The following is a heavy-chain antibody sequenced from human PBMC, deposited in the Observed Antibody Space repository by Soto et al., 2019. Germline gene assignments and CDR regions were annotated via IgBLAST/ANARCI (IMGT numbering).Heavy chain of an antibody. CDR3: AKGYFDY. Sequence: QVQLVESGGGVVQPGRSLRLSCAASGFTFSSYGMHWVRQAPGKGLEWVAVISYDGSNKYYADSVKGRFTISRDNSKNTLYLQINSLRAEDTAVYYCAKGYFDYWGQGTLVTVSS. V-gene: IGHV3-30*18. CDR2: ISYDGSNK. J-gene: IGHJ4*02. CDR1: GFTFSSYG.